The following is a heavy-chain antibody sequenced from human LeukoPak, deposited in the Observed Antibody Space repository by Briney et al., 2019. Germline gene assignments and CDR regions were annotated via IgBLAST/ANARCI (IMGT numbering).Heavy chain of an antibody. CDR1: GGSFSGYY. CDR2: INHSGST. J-gene: IGHJ5*02. Sequence: SETLSLTCAVYGGSFSGYYWSWIRQPPGKGLEWIGEINHSGSTNYNPSLKSRVTISVDTSKNQFSPKLRSVTAADTAVYYCARGLEYYYGSGSPSGWFDPWGQGTLVTVSS. D-gene: IGHD3-10*01. V-gene: IGHV4-34*01. CDR3: ARGLEYYYGSGSPSGWFDP.